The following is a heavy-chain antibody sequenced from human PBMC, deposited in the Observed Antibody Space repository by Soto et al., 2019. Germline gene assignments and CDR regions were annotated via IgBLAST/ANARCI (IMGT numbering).Heavy chain of an antibody. D-gene: IGHD3-22*01. CDR3: ARQDTSGYAFDY. Sequence: SETLCLTSTVAGGSITSSSYSWGWIRQPPGKGLEWIGSIYYSGSTYYNPSLKSRVTISVDTSKNQFSLKLSSVTAADTAVYYCARQDTSGYAFDYWGQGTLVTVSS. CDR1: GGSITSSSYS. J-gene: IGHJ4*02. CDR2: IYYSGST. V-gene: IGHV4-39*01.